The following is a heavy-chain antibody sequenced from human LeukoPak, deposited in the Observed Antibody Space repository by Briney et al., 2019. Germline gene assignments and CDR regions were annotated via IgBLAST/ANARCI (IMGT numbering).Heavy chain of an antibody. CDR2: IYHDGNT. V-gene: IGHV4-4*02. J-gene: IGHJ4*02. D-gene: IGHD2-21*01. CDR1: GASIISPYW. CDR3: VRTPRD. Sequence: PSGTRSLTCAVSGASIISPYWLTWVRQPPGKGLEWVGEIYHDGNTNYNPSLKSRLSVSLDKSRNQFSLKLSFVTAADTAVYYCVRTPRDWGQGILVTVSS.